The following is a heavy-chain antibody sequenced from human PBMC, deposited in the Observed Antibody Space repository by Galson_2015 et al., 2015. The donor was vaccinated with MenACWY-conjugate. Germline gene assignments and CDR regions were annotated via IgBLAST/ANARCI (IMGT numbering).Heavy chain of an antibody. V-gene: IGHV4-39*07. D-gene: IGHD3-16*02. Sequence: SETLSLTCTVSGGSISSSSYYWGWLRQPPGKGLEWIGSIYYSGSTYYNPSLKSRATISVDTSKNQFSLKLSSVTAADTAVYYCARDNTATVIDYGTDVWGQGTTV. CDR1: GGSISSSSYY. CDR3: ARDNTATVIDYGTDV. J-gene: IGHJ6*02. CDR2: IYYSGST.